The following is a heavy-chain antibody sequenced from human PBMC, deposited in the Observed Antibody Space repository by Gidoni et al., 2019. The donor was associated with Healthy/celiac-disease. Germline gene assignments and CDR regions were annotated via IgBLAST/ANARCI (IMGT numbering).Heavy chain of an antibody. V-gene: IGHV3-23*01. D-gene: IGHD2-2*01. Sequence: EVQLLESGGGLVQPVGSRRLSCAASGFTFSSYAMSWVRQAPGEGLGWVSAISGSGGSTYYADSVKGRFTISRDNSKNTLYLQMNSLRAEDTAVYYCAKVLIVVVPAVDYWGQGTLVTVSS. CDR3: AKVLIVVVPAVDY. CDR2: ISGSGGST. J-gene: IGHJ4*02. CDR1: GFTFSSYA.